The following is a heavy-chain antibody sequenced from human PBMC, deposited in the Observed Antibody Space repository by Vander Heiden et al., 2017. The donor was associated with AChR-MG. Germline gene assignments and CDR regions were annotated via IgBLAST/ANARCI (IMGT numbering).Heavy chain of an antibody. V-gene: IGHV3-49*05. CDR3: TRGAVPITMIRLGDAFDI. CDR1: GFTFGDSA. D-gene: IGHD3-22*01. J-gene: IGHJ3*02. Sequence: EVQLVDAGGGLVKPGRSLTLYCTAPGFTFGDSAMSGCRPARVKVMEWVGFIRSKAYGRTTEYAASVKGRFTISRDESKRIAYLQMNSLKTEDTAVYYCTRGAVPITMIRLGDAFDIWGQGTMVTVSS. CDR2: IRSKAYGRTT.